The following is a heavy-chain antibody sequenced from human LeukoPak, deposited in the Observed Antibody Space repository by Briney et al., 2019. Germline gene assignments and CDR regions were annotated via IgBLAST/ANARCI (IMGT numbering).Heavy chain of an antibody. V-gene: IGHV3-30-3*01. CDR3: ARVLRGYSSPYYYYGMDV. CDR2: ISNDGSNK. J-gene: IGHJ6*02. CDR1: GFIFSSYA. Sequence: GRSLRLSCAASGFIFSSYAMHWVRQAPGKGLEWVAVISNDGSNKYYADSVKGRFTISRDNAKNTLYLQMNSLRAEDTAVYTCARVLRGYSSPYYYYGMDVWGQGTTVTVSS. D-gene: IGHD5-18*01.